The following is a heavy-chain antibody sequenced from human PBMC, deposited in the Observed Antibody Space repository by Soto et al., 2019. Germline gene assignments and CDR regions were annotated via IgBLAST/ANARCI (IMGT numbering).Heavy chain of an antibody. D-gene: IGHD2-2*01. CDR3: VRYCSTTLCNGVATRTFDY. CDR2: ISCSGNTV. J-gene: IGHJ4*02. CDR1: RFTFSTYE. V-gene: IGHV3-48*03. Sequence: GGSLRLSCAASRFTFSTYEMHWVRQAPGKGLEWVSYISCSGNTVYYADSVNGRFTISRDNTRNSLYLQMNSLRDEDTALYYCVRYCSTTLCNGVATRTFDYWGQGTLVTVSS.